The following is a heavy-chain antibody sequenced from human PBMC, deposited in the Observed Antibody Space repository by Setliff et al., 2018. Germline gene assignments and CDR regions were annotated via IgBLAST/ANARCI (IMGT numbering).Heavy chain of an antibody. CDR2: ISWNSGSI. J-gene: IGHJ3*02. Sequence: GGSLRLSCAASGFTFDDYAMHWVRQAPGKGLEWVSGISWNSGSIGYADSVKGRFTISRDNAKNSLYLQMNSLRAEDMALYYCARETTVEYAFDIWGQGTMVTVSS. CDR3: ARETTVEYAFDI. V-gene: IGHV3-9*03. CDR1: GFTFDDYA. D-gene: IGHD4-17*01.